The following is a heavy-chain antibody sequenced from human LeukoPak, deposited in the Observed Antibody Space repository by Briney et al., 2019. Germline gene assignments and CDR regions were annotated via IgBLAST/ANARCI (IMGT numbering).Heavy chain of an antibody. V-gene: IGHV1-8*01. J-gene: IGHJ4*02. D-gene: IGHD3-22*01. CDR2: MNPNSGNT. Sequence: ASVKVSCKASGYTFTSYDINWVRQATGQGLEWMGWMNPNSGNTGYAQKFQGRVTMTRNTSIGTAYMELSSLRSEDTAVYYCARDVLGHYYDSSGYYYDLYCFDYWGQGTLVTVSS. CDR3: ARDVLGHYYDSSGYYYDLYCFDY. CDR1: GYTFTSYD.